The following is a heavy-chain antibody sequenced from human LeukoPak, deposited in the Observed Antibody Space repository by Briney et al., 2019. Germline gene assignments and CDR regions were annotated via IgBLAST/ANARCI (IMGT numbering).Heavy chain of an antibody. CDR3: ARDIVVVPAAIYYYYGMDV. CDR2: ISAYNGNT. Sequence: ASVKVSCKASGYTFTSYGISWVRQAPGQGLEWMGWISAYNGNTNYAQKLQGRVTMTTDTSTSTAYMELRSLRSDDTAVYYCARDIVVVPAAIYYYYGMDVWGQGTTATVSS. CDR1: GYTFTSYG. D-gene: IGHD2-2*02. J-gene: IGHJ6*02. V-gene: IGHV1-18*01.